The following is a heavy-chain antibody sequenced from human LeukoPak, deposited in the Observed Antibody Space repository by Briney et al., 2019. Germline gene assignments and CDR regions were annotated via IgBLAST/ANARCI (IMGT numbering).Heavy chain of an antibody. CDR2: IYYSGST. CDR1: GGSISSSSYY. D-gene: IGHD2/OR15-2a*01. J-gene: IGHJ4*02. V-gene: IGHV4-39*01. CDR3: ARFYRLNFDY. Sequence: PSVTLSLTCTVSGGSISSSSYYWGWIRQPPGKGLEWIGSIYYSGSTYYNPSLKSRVTISVDTSKNQFSLKLSSVTAADTAVYYCARFYRLNFDYWGQGTLVTVSS.